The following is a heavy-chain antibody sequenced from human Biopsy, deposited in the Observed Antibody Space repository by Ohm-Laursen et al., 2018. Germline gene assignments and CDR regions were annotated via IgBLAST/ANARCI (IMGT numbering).Heavy chain of an antibody. V-gene: IGHV1-18*01. Sequence: GSSVKVSCKTSGYTFTSYGISWVRQAPGQGLEWMGWINTYNANTDYAQKVQGRVTMTTDTSTSTAYMELRSLRSDDTAVYYCAPQTPRDPAILTGGYHYDVGVWGQGTTVTVSS. CDR2: INTYNANT. CDR1: GYTFTSYG. J-gene: IGHJ6*02. CDR3: APQTPRDPAILTGGYHYDVGV. D-gene: IGHD3-9*01.